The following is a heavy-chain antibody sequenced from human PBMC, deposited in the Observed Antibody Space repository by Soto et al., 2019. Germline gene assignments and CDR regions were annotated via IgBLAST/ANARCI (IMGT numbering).Heavy chain of an antibody. CDR1: GFTFSLFA. CDR3: AKDLGSSGWCFDY. J-gene: IGHJ4*02. Sequence: GGSLRLSCAASGFTFSLFAMSWVRQAPGKGLEWVSGISGSAGTTYYTDSLKGRFTISRDNSKNTLYLQMNSLRAEDTAVYYCAKDLGSSGWCFDYWGQGTLVTVSS. CDR2: ISGSAGTT. D-gene: IGHD6-19*01. V-gene: IGHV3-23*01.